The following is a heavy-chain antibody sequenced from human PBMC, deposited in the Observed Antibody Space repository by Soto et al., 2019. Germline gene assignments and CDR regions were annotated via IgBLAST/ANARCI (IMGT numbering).Heavy chain of an antibody. Sequence: GSLRLSCAASGFIFSTYWMTWVRQAPGRALEWVANIKEDGSEKSYVDSVKGRFTISRDNAKNSLYLEMNSLRAEDTAVYYCVRDSGYESLTGYQHFDYWGQGTLVTVSS. CDR2: IKEDGSEK. J-gene: IGHJ4*02. CDR3: VRDSGYESLTGYQHFDY. D-gene: IGHD3-9*01. CDR1: GFIFSTYW. V-gene: IGHV3-7*03.